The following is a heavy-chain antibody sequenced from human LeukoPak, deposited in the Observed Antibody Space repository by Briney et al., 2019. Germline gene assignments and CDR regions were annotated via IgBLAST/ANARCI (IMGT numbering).Heavy chain of an antibody. CDR3: ARWFDYDSSGYYYDY. CDR1: GGSISSYY. V-gene: IGHV4-4*07. J-gene: IGHJ4*02. Sequence: SETLSLTCTVSGGSISSYYWSWIRQPAGKGLEWIGRIYTSGSTNYNPSLKSRVTMSVDTSKNQFSLKLSSVTAADTAVYYCARWFDYDSSGYYYDYWGQGTLVTVSS. CDR2: IYTSGST. D-gene: IGHD3-22*01.